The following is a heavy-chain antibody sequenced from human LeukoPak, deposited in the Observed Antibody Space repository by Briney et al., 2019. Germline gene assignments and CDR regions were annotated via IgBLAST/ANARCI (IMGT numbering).Heavy chain of an antibody. D-gene: IGHD2-2*01. Sequence: GGSLRLSCAASGFTFSSYGMHWVRQAPGKGLEWVAVIWYDGSNKYYADSVKGRFTISRDNSKNTLYLQMNSLRAEDTAVYYCARDRGYCSSTSCPLDYWGPGTLVTVSS. V-gene: IGHV3-33*01. CDR2: IWYDGSNK. J-gene: IGHJ4*02. CDR3: ARDRGYCSSTSCPLDY. CDR1: GFTFSSYG.